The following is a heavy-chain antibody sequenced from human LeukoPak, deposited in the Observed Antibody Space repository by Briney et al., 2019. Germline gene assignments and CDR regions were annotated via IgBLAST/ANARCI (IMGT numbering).Heavy chain of an antibody. J-gene: IGHJ3*02. D-gene: IGHD6-13*01. CDR1: GGSISSGSSY. CDR2: IYTSGTT. V-gene: IGHV4-61*09. Sequence: SETLSLTCTVSGGSISSGSSYWSWIRQPAGKGLEWIGHIYTSGTTNYNPSLKSRVTISVDTSKTQFSLKLTSVTAADTAVYYCARDVQPDDAFDIWGQGTMVTVSS. CDR3: ARDVQPDDAFDI.